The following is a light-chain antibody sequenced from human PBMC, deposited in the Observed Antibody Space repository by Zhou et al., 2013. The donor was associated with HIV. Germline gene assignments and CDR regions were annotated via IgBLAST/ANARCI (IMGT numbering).Light chain of an antibody. J-gene: IGKJ4*01. CDR1: QSISSN. V-gene: IGKV3-15*01. Sequence: VMTQSPATLSVSPGERATLSCRASQSISSNLAWYQQRPGQAPRLLIFNASKRPTDIPARFSGSGSGTEFTLTISSLQSEDSAVYYCQEYNNWPPGYTFGGGTKVGDQT. CDR2: NAS. CDR3: QEYNNWPPGYT.